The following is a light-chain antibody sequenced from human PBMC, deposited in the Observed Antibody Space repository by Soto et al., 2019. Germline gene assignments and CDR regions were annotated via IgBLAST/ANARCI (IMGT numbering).Light chain of an antibody. CDR3: QQYGGSPRT. J-gene: IGKJ2*01. CDR1: QSAFNNN. V-gene: IGKV3-20*01. CDR2: GAS. Sequence: EIVLTQSPGTLSLSPGERATLSCRASQSAFNNNLAWYQQKPGQAPRLLMFGASSRATGIPDRFSGSGSGTDFTLTISRLEPEDFAIYHCQQYGGSPRTFGQGTKLEIK.